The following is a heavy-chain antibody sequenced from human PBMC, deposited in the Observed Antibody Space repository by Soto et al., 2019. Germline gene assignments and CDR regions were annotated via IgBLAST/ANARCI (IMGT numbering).Heavy chain of an antibody. V-gene: IGHV4-30-2*01. J-gene: IGHJ5*02. CDR3: ARARVLVLHSFDAGWLDP. Sequence: SETLSLTCAVCGGSITSDGYSWSWIRQAQEKGLEWIGYIHHSGDTYYSPSLKSRVIISVDRSNNQFSLKLNSVAAADTAAYFCARARVLVLHSFDAGWLDPWRPGTMITVSS. CDR1: GGSITSDGYS. CDR2: IHHSGDT. D-gene: IGHD1-26*01.